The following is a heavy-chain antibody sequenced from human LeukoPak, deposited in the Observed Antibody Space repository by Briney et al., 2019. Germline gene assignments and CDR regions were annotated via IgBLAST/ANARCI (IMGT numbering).Heavy chain of an antibody. CDR3: ARVVPAAIESGWFDP. V-gene: IGHV4-31*03. CDR2: IYYSGST. J-gene: IGHJ5*02. D-gene: IGHD2-2*01. Sequence: TPSQTLSLTCTVSGGSISSGGYYWSWIRQHPGKGLEWIGYIYYSGSTYYNPSLKSRVTISVDTSKNQFSLKLSSVTAADTAVYYCARVVPAAIESGWFDPWGQGTLVTVSS. CDR1: GGSISSGGYY.